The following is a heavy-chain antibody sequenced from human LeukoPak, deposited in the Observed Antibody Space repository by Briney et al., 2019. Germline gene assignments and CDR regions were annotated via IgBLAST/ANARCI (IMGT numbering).Heavy chain of an antibody. CDR3: ARLGYCSSTSCYTLQGWFDP. D-gene: IGHD2-2*02. CDR1: GGSISSGDCY. CDR2: IYYSGST. J-gene: IGHJ5*02. Sequence: SQTLSLTCTVSGGSISSGDCYWSWIRQPPGKGLEWIGYIYYSGSTYYNPSLKSRVTISVDTSKNQFSLKLSSVTAADTAVYYCARLGYCSSTSCYTLQGWFDPWGQGTLVTVSS. V-gene: IGHV4-30-4*01.